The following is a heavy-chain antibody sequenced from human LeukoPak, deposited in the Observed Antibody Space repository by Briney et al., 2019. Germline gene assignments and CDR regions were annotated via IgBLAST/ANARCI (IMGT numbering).Heavy chain of an antibody. Sequence: QSGGSLRLSCAASGFTFSSYSMNWVRQAPGKGLEWVSYISSSSSTIYYADSVKGRFTISRDNAKNSLSLQMNSLRDDDTAVYYCAINGYYDSSGYYYDYWGQGTLVTVCS. CDR1: GFTFSSYS. CDR2: ISSSSSTI. CDR3: AINGYYDSSGYYYDY. V-gene: IGHV3-48*02. J-gene: IGHJ4*02. D-gene: IGHD3-22*01.